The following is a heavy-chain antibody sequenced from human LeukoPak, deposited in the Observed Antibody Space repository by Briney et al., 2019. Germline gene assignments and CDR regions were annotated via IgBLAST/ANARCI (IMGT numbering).Heavy chain of an antibody. D-gene: IGHD1-1*01. CDR3: AGELLNRGTTGTGHFDY. V-gene: IGHV4-61*02. J-gene: IGHJ4*02. Sequence: SETLSLTCTVSGGSISSGSYYWSWIRQPAGKGLEWIGRIYTSGSTNYNPSLKSRVTISVDTSKNQFSLKLSSVTAADTAVYYCAGELLNRGTTGTGHFDYWGQGTLVTVSS. CDR2: IYTSGST. CDR1: GGSISSGSYY.